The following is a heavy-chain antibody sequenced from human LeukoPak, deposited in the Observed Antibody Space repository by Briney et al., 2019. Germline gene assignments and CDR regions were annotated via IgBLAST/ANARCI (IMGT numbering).Heavy chain of an antibody. CDR3: ASGPYNWNDGGDY. Sequence: SVKVSCKASGGTFSSYAISWVRQAPGQGLEWMGGIIPIFGTANYAQKFQGRVTITTDESTSTAYMELSSLRSEDTAVYYCASGPYNWNDGGDYWGQGTLVTVSS. J-gene: IGHJ4*02. D-gene: IGHD1-20*01. CDR1: GGTFSSYA. V-gene: IGHV1-69*05. CDR2: IIPIFGTA.